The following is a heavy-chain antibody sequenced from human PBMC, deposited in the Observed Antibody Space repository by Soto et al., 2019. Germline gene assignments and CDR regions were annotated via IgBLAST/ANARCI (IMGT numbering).Heavy chain of an antibody. CDR3: AREAV. Sequence: EVQLVESGGGLVQPGGSLRLSCAASGFTFSGYWMSWVRQAPGKGLEWVANIKQDGSEQFYVDSVKGRFTISRDNATNSLELQRNSLRAEDTAVYYCAREAVWGQGTTVTVSS. J-gene: IGHJ6*02. CDR1: GFTFSGYW. CDR2: IKQDGSEQ. V-gene: IGHV3-7*05.